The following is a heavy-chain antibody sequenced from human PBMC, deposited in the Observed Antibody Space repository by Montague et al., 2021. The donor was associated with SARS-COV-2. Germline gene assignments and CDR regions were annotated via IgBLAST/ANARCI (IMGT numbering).Heavy chain of an antibody. CDR3: ARGYYDSSGYYATVGVH. D-gene: IGHD3-22*01. CDR2: IYSGGST. Sequence: SLRLSCAAPGFTVSSNYMSWVRQAPGKGLEWVSVIYSGGSTYYADSVKGRFTISRDNPKNTLYLQMNSLRAEDTAVYYCARGYYDSSGYYATVGVHWGQGTLVTVSS. CDR1: GFTVSSNY. J-gene: IGHJ4*02. V-gene: IGHV3-66*01.